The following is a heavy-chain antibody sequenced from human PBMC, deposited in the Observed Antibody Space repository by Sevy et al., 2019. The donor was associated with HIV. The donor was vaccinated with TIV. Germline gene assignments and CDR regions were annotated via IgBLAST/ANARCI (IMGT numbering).Heavy chain of an antibody. CDR3: VRAVATNGSF. CDR1: GFSLSSYW. V-gene: IGHV3-7*01. Sequence: GGSLRLSCAASGFSLSSYWMNWVRQTPGKGLEWVANINHNGSVTYYVDSVKGRFTISRDNTRNFLYPKMTSLRVEDTALYYCVRAVATNGSFWGQGTLVTVSS. D-gene: IGHD2-15*01. J-gene: IGHJ4*02. CDR2: INHNGSVT.